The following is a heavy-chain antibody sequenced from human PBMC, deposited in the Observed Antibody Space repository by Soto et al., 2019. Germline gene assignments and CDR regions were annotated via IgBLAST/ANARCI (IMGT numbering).Heavy chain of an antibody. D-gene: IGHD2-15*01. Sequence: GGSLRLSCVASGFTFSTYGMHWVRQAPGKGLELVTLIWYDGDIKYYADSVKGRFTISRDNSKNTLYLQMNSLRAEDTAVYYCATIYCSAGSCHARTLDIWGQGTMVTVSS. J-gene: IGHJ3*02. V-gene: IGHV3-33*01. CDR3: ATIYCSAGSCHARTLDI. CDR1: GFTFSTYG. CDR2: IWYDGDIK.